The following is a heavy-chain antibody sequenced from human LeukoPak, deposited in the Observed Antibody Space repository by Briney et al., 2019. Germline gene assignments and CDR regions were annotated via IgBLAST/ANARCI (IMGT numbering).Heavy chain of an antibody. CDR1: GFTFSSYS. CDR3: AELGITMIGGV. J-gene: IGHJ6*04. Sequence: QPGGSLRLSCAASGFTFSSYSMNWVRQAPGKGLEWISYISGSSSTIYYADSVKGRFTISRDNAKNSLYLQMNSLRAEDTAVYYCAELGITMIGGVWGKGTTVTISS. V-gene: IGHV3-48*04. D-gene: IGHD3-10*02. CDR2: ISGSSSTI.